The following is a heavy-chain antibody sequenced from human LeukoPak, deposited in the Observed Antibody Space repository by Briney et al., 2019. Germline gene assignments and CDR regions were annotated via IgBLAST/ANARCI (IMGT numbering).Heavy chain of an antibody. CDR2: ISAYNGNT. J-gene: IGHJ6*02. CDR3: ARAVGYGDYEKYYYYGMDV. CDR1: GYTFTSYG. D-gene: IGHD4-17*01. Sequence: SVKVSCKASGYTFTSYGISWVRQAPGQGLEWMGWISAYNGNTNYAQKLQGRVTMTTDTSTSTAYMELRSLRSDDTAVYYCARAVGYGDYEKYYYYGMDVWGQGTTVTVSS. V-gene: IGHV1-18*01.